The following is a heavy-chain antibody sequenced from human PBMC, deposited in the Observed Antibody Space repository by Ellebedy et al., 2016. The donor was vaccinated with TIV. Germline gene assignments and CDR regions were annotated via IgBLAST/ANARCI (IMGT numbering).Heavy chain of an antibody. D-gene: IGHD3-9*01. Sequence: AASVKVSCKASGGTFSSYAISWVRQAPGQGLEWMGGIIPIFGTANYAQKFQGRVTITADESTSTAYMELSSLRSEDTAVYYCARVPSRLTGHYYYGMDVWGQGTTVTVSS. CDR1: GGTFSSYA. CDR2: IIPIFGTA. V-gene: IGHV1-69*13. J-gene: IGHJ6*02. CDR3: ARVPSRLTGHYYYGMDV.